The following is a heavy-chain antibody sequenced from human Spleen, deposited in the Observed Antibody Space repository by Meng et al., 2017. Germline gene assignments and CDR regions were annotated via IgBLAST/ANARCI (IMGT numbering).Heavy chain of an antibody. D-gene: IGHD1-26*01. CDR2: IYTSGST. CDR3: ARDHGGEWGLPGYFYYGMDV. CDR1: GGSISSYY. V-gene: IGHV4-4*07. Sequence: SETLSLTCTVSGGSISSYYWSWIRQPAGKGLEWIGRIYTSGSTNYNPSLKSRGTISVDMSKDQFSLKLISVTAADTAVYYCARDHGGEWGLPGYFYYGMDVWGQGTTVTVSS. J-gene: IGHJ6*02.